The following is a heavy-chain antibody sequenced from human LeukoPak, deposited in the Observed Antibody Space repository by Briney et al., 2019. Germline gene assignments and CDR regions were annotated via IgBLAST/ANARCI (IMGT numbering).Heavy chain of an antibody. Sequence: ASVKVSCKASGYTFTGYYMHWVRQAPGQGLEWMGWINPNSGGTNYAQKLQGRVTMTMDTSIRPAYMELSRRRSDDTAAYYCARALPYCSSTSCYHWAPSDSWGQGTLVTVSS. J-gene: IGHJ4*02. V-gene: IGHV1-2*02. CDR3: ARALPYCSSTSCYHWAPSDS. CDR1: GYTFTGYY. D-gene: IGHD2-2*01. CDR2: INPNSGGT.